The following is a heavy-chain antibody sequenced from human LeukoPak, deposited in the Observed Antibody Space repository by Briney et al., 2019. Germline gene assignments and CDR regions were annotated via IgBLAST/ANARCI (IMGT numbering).Heavy chain of an antibody. CDR1: GFSLSTSGVG. J-gene: IGHJ4*02. V-gene: IGHV2-5*01. D-gene: IGHD3-16*01. Sequence: SGPTLVNPTQTLTLTCTFSGFSLSTSGVGVGWIRQPPGKALEWLALIFWNDNKRYSPSLKSRLTITKDTSKNQVVLTMTNMDPVDTATYYCATLSEGPFGGVIYFDYWGQGTLVTVSS. CDR3: ATLSEGPFGGVIYFDY. CDR2: IFWNDNK.